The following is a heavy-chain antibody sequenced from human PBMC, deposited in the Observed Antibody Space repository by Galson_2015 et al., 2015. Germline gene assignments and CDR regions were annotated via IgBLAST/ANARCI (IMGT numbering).Heavy chain of an antibody. Sequence: SLRLSCADSGFEFSNYGVSWVRQAPGKGLDWISFIDATGTAQVYADSVKGRFAISRDNAQKSVYLQMNSLRAEDTAVYYCTRGYRSGDYVSWGQGTLVTVSS. CDR2: IDATGTAQ. J-gene: IGHJ5*02. V-gene: IGHV3-48*01. D-gene: IGHD3-10*01. CDR3: TRGYRSGDYVS. CDR1: GFEFSNYG.